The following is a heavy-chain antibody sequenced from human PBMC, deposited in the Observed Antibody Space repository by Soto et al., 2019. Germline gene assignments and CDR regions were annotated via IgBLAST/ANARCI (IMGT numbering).Heavy chain of an antibody. Sequence: ASVKVSCKASGYTFTTYDINWVRQATGQGLEWMGWMNPNSGDTGYAEKFQGRVTMTRNTAINTAYMELNSPTSEDTAVYFCARGRDYAFWSGLNWFDPWGQGTLVTVSS. CDR2: MNPNSGDT. D-gene: IGHD3-3*01. V-gene: IGHV1-8*01. J-gene: IGHJ5*02. CDR1: GYTFTTYD. CDR3: ARGRDYAFWSGLNWFDP.